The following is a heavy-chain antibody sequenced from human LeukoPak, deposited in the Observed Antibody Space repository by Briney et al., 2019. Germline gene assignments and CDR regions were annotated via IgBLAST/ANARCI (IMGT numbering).Heavy chain of an antibody. CDR2: ISGSGGST. J-gene: IGHJ4*02. D-gene: IGHD6-19*01. CDR1: GFTFSSYA. V-gene: IGHV3-23*01. CDR3: AKYAGYSSGWYGDY. Sequence: GGSLRLSCAASGFTFSSYAMSWVRQAPGKGLEWVSAISGSGGSTYYAGSVKGRFTISRDNSKNTLYLQMNSLRAEDTAVYYCAKYAGYSSGWYGDYWGQGTLVTVSS.